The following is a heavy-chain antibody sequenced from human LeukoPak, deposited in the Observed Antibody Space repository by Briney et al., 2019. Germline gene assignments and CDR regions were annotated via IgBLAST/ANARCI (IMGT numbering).Heavy chain of an antibody. D-gene: IGHD2-2*01. Sequence: SGTLSLTCAVSGGSISSSDWWSWVRQPPGRGLEWIGYIYRNENPNYNPSLKSRVTMSADKSKNQFSLRLSSVTAADTAVYYCARDPDCSNTNCPFDYWGQGILVIVSS. CDR3: ARDPDCSNTNCPFDY. V-gene: IGHV4-4*02. J-gene: IGHJ4*02. CDR2: IYRNENP. CDR1: GGSISSSDW.